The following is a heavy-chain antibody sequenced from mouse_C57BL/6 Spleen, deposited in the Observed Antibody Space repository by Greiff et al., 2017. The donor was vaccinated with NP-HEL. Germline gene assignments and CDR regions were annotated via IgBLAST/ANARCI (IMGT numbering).Heavy chain of an antibody. Sequence: EVQLQQPGPELVKPGASVKISCKASGYSFTGYYMNWVKQSPEKSLEWIGEINPSTGGTTYNQKFKAKATLTVDKSSSTAYMQLKSLTSEDSAVYYCASDYYGSGYWGQSTTLTVSS. CDR2: INPSTGGT. V-gene: IGHV1-42*01. CDR1: GYSFTGYY. D-gene: IGHD1-1*01. CDR3: ASDYYGSGY. J-gene: IGHJ2*01.